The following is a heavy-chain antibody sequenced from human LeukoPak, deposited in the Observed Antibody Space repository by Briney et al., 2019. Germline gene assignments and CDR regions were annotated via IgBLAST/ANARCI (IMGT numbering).Heavy chain of an antibody. V-gene: IGHV3-23*01. CDR3: AKKAQYNGNYPLDY. CDR2: LSGSGSST. CDR1: GFIFNKHA. D-gene: IGHD1-26*01. Sequence: GGSLRLSCAASGFIFNKHAMSWVRQAPGKGLEWVSGLSGSGSSTDYADSVKGRFTISRDNSKNTLYLQMNSLRAEDTALYFCAKKAQYNGNYPLDYWGQGTLVTVSS. J-gene: IGHJ4*02.